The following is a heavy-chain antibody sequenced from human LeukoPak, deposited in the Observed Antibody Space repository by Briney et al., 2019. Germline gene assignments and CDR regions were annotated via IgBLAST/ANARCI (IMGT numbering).Heavy chain of an antibody. D-gene: IGHD3-10*01. CDR3: AKESITMVRGVPTVDY. CDR1: GFTFSSYG. V-gene: IGHV3-30*18. J-gene: IGHJ4*02. CDR2: ISYDGSNK. Sequence: GGSLRLSCAASGFTFSSYGMHWVRQAPGKGLEWVAVISYDGSNKYYADSVKGRFTISRDNSKNTLYLQMNSLRAEDTAVYYCAKESITMVRGVPTVDYWGQGTLVTVSS.